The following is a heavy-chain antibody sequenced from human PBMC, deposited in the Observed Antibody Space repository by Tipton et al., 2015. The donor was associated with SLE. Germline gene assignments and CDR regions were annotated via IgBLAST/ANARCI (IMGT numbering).Heavy chain of an antibody. CDR3: ASGYQLPTGAFDI. D-gene: IGHD2-2*01. CDR2: VSGDASST. Sequence: SLRLSCEASGFTFSTYWMHWVRQSPGKGLVWVSIVSGDASSTRYADSVKGRFTISRDNAKNTLYLQMNSLRAEDTAVYYCASGYQLPTGAFDIWGQGTMVTVSS. J-gene: IGHJ3*02. V-gene: IGHV3-74*01. CDR1: GFTFSTYW.